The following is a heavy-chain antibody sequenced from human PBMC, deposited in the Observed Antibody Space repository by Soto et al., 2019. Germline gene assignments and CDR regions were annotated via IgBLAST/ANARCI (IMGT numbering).Heavy chain of an antibody. Sequence: SETLSLTCTVSGGSISSSSYHWGWIRQPPGKGLEWIGSIYYSGSTYYNPSLKSRVTISVDTSKNQFSLKLSSVTAADTAVYYCARPHDYGDYGGWFDPWGQGTLVTVSS. D-gene: IGHD4-17*01. CDR2: IYYSGST. CDR3: ARPHDYGDYGGWFDP. J-gene: IGHJ5*02. V-gene: IGHV4-39*01. CDR1: GGSISSSSYH.